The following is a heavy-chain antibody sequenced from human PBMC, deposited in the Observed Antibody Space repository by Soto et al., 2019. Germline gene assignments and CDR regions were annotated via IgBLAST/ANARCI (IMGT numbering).Heavy chain of an antibody. Sequence: EVQLVESGGGLVQPGGSLRLSCAASGFTFSSYWMHWVRQAPGKGLVWVSRINSDGSSTSYADSVKGRFTISRDSAKNPLYRQMNGPGADDTAVYSCARVRDFWSGYYLGWFDPWGLGTLVTVCS. V-gene: IGHV3-74*01. CDR3: ARVRDFWSGYYLGWFDP. J-gene: IGHJ5*02. CDR1: GFTFSSYW. CDR2: INSDGSST. D-gene: IGHD3-3*01.